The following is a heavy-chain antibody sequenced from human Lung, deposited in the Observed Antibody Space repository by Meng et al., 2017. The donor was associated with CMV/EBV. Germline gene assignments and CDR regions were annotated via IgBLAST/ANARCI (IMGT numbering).Heavy chain of an antibody. CDR1: GDTFSRYP. V-gene: IGHV1-69*05. Sequence: SGDTFSRYPITWVRQAPGQGLEWMGGITPIFGPTNYAQKFQGRVTITTDEFTNTAYMELNNLRSDDTAVYYCARDKPGQVGHYFDLRGQGTLVTVSS. CDR2: ITPIFGPT. D-gene: IGHD1-26*01. J-gene: IGHJ4*02. CDR3: ARDKPGQVGHYFDL.